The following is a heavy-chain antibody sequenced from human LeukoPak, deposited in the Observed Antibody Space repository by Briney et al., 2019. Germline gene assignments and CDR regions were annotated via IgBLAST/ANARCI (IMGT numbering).Heavy chain of an antibody. CDR2: INSDSGGT. V-gene: IGHV1-2*06. D-gene: IGHD2-15*01. CDR1: GYSFTVYY. CDR3: ARVVEARWWAYYYYYMDV. J-gene: IGHJ6*03. Sequence: ASVKVSCKASGYSFTVYYMFWVRQAPGQGLEWMGRINSDSGGTYYAQKFQGRVTMTRDTSISTAYMEVTSLRPDDTAVYYCARVVEARWWAYYYYYMDVWGKGTTVTVSS.